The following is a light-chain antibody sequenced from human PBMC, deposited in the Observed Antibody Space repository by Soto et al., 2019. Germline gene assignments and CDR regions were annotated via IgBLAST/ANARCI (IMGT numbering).Light chain of an antibody. CDR1: QTLANY. Sequence: EVVLTQSPATLSLSPGERATLSCRPSQTLANYLAWYQQRPGQAPRLLIYDASNRATGIPARFSGSGSGTDFTLTISSLEPEDSAVYYCQQRSDSYTFGQGTTLEIK. J-gene: IGKJ2*01. CDR2: DAS. CDR3: QQRSDSYT. V-gene: IGKV3-11*01.